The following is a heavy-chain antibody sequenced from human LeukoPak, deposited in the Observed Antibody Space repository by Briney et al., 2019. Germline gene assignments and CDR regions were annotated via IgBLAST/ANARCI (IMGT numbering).Heavy chain of an antibody. Sequence: ASVKVSCKASGYTFTNYHMNWVRQAPGQGLEWMGWINPNSGGTNYAQKFQGRVTMTRDTSISTAYMELSRLRSDDTAVYYCAACSSGWYLYFDYWGQGTLVTVSS. CDR2: INPNSGGT. D-gene: IGHD6-19*01. J-gene: IGHJ4*02. CDR1: GYTFTNYH. CDR3: AACSSGWYLYFDY. V-gene: IGHV1-2*02.